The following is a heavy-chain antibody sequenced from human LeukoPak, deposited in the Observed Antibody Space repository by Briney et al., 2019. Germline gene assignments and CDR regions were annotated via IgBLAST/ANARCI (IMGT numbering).Heavy chain of an antibody. V-gene: IGHV4-59*02. CDR1: GGSVSDYY. J-gene: IGHJ4*02. Sequence: NPSETPSLTCTISGGSVSDYYWSWIRQSPGKGLEWIGYIYYTGSTTYNPSLKSRVTISADTSKNQFSLKLSSVTAADTAVYYCASRKLGNDYWGQGTLVTVSS. CDR2: IYYTGST. D-gene: IGHD7-27*01. CDR3: ASRKLGNDY.